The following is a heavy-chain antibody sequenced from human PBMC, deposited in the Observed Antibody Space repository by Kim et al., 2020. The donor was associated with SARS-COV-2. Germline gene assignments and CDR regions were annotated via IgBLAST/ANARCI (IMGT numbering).Heavy chain of an antibody. V-gene: IGHV4-61*01. Sequence: SETLSLTCTVFGASVSDGCCYWSWVRQPPGKGLEWIGRTYYSGSTAYNPSLRSRVTIVEDTSRNQFSLRLRSVTAADTAVYYCVRTPDCGGECFRFDHWG. D-gene: IGHD2-21*01. CDR2: TYYSGST. J-gene: IGHJ4*01. CDR1: GASVSDGCCY. CDR3: VRTPDCGGECFRFDH.